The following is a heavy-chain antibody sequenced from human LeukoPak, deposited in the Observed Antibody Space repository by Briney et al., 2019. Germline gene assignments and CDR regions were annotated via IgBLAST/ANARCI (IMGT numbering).Heavy chain of an antibody. Sequence: GGYLRLYCAASGFTFSVSTIHWVRQASGKGLEWVGRIRSKPNFYATAYAASVKGRFTISRDDSKNTAYLQMNNVKAEDTAVYYCTRLGYGIWGQGTMVTVSS. CDR1: GFTFSVST. J-gene: IGHJ3*02. CDR3: TRLGYGI. CDR2: IRSKPNFYAT. V-gene: IGHV3-73*01. D-gene: IGHD1-1*01.